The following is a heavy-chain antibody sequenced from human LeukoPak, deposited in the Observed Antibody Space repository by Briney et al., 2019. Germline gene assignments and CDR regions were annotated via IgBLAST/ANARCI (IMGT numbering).Heavy chain of an antibody. CDR3: ARRLTQYDCFDP. Sequence: SQTLSLTCAISGDSVSSNSVTWHWIRQSPSRGLEWLGRTYYRSTRYNDYAVSVRGRITVNPDTSKNQFSLHLNSVTPEDTAVYYCARRLTQYDCFDPWGQGILVTVSS. V-gene: IGHV6-1*01. CDR1: GDSVSSNSVT. J-gene: IGHJ5*02. D-gene: IGHD2-2*01. CDR2: TYYRSTRYN.